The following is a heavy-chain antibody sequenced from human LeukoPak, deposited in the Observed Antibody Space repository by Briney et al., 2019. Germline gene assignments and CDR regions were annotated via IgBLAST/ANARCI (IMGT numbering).Heavy chain of an antibody. CDR1: GGSFSGYY. CDR3: ARDPLLGYYDSSGWGS. Sequence: PSETLSLTCAVYGGSFSGYYWSWIRQPAGKGLEWIGRIYTSGSTNYNPSLKSRVTISVDTSKNQFSLKLGSVTAAATAVYYCARDPLLGYYDSSGWGSWGQGTLVTVSS. D-gene: IGHD3-22*01. J-gene: IGHJ4*02. V-gene: IGHV4-4*07. CDR2: IYTSGST.